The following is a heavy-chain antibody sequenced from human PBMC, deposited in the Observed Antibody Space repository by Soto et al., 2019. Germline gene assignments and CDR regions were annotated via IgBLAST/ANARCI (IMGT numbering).Heavy chain of an antibody. CDR3: AREGDYDTLTGYYRGIDY. CDR2: INHSGST. J-gene: IGHJ4*02. CDR1: GGSFSGYY. V-gene: IGHV4-34*01. D-gene: IGHD3-9*01. Sequence: PSETLSLTCAVYGGSFSGYYWSWIRQPPGKGLEWIGEINHSGSTNYNPSLKSRVTISVDTSKNQFSLKLSSVTAADTAVYYCAREGDYDTLTGYYRGIDYWGQGTLVTVSS.